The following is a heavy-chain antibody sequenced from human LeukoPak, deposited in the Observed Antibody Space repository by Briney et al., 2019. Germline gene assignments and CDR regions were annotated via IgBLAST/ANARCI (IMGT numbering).Heavy chain of an antibody. Sequence: SETLSLTCTVSGGSISNYHWSWIRQPPGKGLGWIGYIYYRGSTKYNPSLESRVTISVDMSKNQFSLKLNSVPAADTAVYYCVRVQADGHSDIWGQGTMVTVSS. V-gene: IGHV4-59*01. J-gene: IGHJ3*02. CDR1: GGSISNYH. CDR3: VRVQADGHSDI. D-gene: IGHD5-24*01. CDR2: IYYRGST.